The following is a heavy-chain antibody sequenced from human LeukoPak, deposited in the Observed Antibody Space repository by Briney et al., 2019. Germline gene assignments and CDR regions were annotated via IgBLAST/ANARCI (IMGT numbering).Heavy chain of an antibody. Sequence: PGGSLRLSCAASGFTFSRYWMTWARQAPGTGLELVANIKEDGSEKYYVDSVKGRFTISRDNAKNSLYLQMNSLRAEDTAVYYCARDNLYDILTGWSDDYWGQGTLVTVSS. D-gene: IGHD3-9*01. CDR2: IKEDGSEK. J-gene: IGHJ4*02. CDR3: ARDNLYDILTGWSDDY. V-gene: IGHV3-7*01. CDR1: GFTFSRYW.